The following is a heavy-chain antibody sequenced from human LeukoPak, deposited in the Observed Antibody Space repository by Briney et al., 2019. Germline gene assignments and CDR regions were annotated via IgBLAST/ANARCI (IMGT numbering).Heavy chain of an antibody. J-gene: IGHJ4*02. Sequence: GGSLRLSCAASGFTFSSYWMSWVRQAPVKGLEWVANIKQDGSEKYYVDSVKGRSTISRDNAKNSLYLQMNSLRAEDTAVYYCAREGIAVAGIGYFDYWGQGTLVTVSS. CDR2: IKQDGSEK. CDR3: AREGIAVAGIGYFDY. D-gene: IGHD6-19*01. CDR1: GFTFSSYW. V-gene: IGHV3-7*01.